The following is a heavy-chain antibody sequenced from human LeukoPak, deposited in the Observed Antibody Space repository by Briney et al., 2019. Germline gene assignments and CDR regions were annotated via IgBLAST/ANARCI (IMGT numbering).Heavy chain of an antibody. CDR2: INHSGST. J-gene: IGHJ4*02. V-gene: IGHV4-34*01. CDR1: GGSFSGYY. D-gene: IGHD4-23*01. Sequence: SETLSLTCAVYGGSFSGYYWSWIRQPPGKGLEWIGEINHSGSTNYNPSLKSRVTISVDTSKNQFSLKLSSATAADTAVYYCARGYYGGNSGIGYWGQGTLVTVSS. CDR3: ARGYYGGNSGIGY.